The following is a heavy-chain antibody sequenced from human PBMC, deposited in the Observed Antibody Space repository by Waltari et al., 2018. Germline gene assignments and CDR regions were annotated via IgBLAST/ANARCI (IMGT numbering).Heavy chain of an antibody. CDR2: IRSKAYGGKT. V-gene: IGHV3-49*03. Sequence: EVQLVESGGGLVQPGRSLRLSCTASGFTFGVYAMSWFRQAPGKGLEWVGCIRSKAYGGKTKYSASVKGRFTISRDNAKNSLYLQMNSLRAEDTAVYYCARDVGNVGGNYWGQGTLVTVSS. J-gene: IGHJ4*02. CDR1: GFTFGVYA. CDR3: ARDVGNVGGNY. D-gene: IGHD3-10*01.